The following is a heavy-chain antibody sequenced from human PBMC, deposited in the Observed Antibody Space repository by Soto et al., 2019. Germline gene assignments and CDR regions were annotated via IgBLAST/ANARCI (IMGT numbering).Heavy chain of an antibody. CDR2: IWYDGSKK. D-gene: IGHD2-15*01. CDR1: GFTFSRKG. J-gene: IGHJ3*01. V-gene: IGHV3-33*01. CDR3: ARDGLDSAFDL. Sequence: QEQLVESGGSVVQPGRSLRLSFVASGFTFSRKGMHWVRQAPGKGLEWVAMIWYDGSKKFSGDSVKGRFTISRDNSKNTLFLQMDSLRAEDTAVYYCARDGLDSAFDLWGQGTMVTVSS.